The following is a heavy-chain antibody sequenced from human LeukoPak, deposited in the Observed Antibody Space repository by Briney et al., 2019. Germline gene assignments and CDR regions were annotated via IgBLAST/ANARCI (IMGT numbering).Heavy chain of an antibody. J-gene: IGHJ4*02. CDR2: IWYDGSNK. V-gene: IGHV3-33*01. D-gene: IGHD6-13*01. Sequence: GGSLRLSCAASGFTFSSYGMHWVRQAPGKGLEWVAVIWYDGSNKYYADSVKGRFTISRGNSKNTLYLQMNSLRAEDTAVYYCARNNWQQRCFDYWGQGTLVTVSS. CDR3: ARNNWQQRCFDY. CDR1: GFTFSSYG.